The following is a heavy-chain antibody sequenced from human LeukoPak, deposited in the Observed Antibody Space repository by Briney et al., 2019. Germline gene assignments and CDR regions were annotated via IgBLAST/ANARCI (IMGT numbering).Heavy chain of an antibody. V-gene: IGHV4-39*01. J-gene: IGHJ1*01. CDR2: IYYSGST. CDR3: ARQRSLYYGSGFLSYFQH. CDR1: GGSISSSSYY. Sequence: SKTLSLTCTVSGGSISSSSYYWGWIRQPPGKGLEWIGSIYYSGSTYYNPSLKSRVTISVDTSKNQFSLKLSSVTAADTAVYYCARQRSLYYGSGFLSYFQHWGQGTLVTVSS. D-gene: IGHD3-10*01.